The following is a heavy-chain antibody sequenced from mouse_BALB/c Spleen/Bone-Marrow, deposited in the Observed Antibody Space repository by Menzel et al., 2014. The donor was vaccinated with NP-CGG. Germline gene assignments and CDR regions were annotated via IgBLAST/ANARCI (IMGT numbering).Heavy chain of an antibody. CDR1: GFTFSSFG. CDR2: ISGGSSTI. V-gene: IGHV5-17*02. D-gene: IGHD1-2*01. Sequence: EVKLMESGGGLVQPGGSRKLSCAASGFTFSSFGMHWVRQAPEKGLEWVAYISGGSSTIYYADTVKGRFTISRGNPKNTLFLQVTSLRSEDTAMYYCARGVYGYVRYAMDYWGQGTSVTVSS. CDR3: ARGVYGYVRYAMDY. J-gene: IGHJ4*01.